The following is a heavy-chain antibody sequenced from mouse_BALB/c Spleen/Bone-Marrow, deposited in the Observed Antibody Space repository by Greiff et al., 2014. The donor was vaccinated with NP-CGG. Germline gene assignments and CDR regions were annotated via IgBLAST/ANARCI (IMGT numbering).Heavy chain of an antibody. V-gene: IGHV7-3*02. J-gene: IGHJ2*01. D-gene: IGHD6-1*01. CDR1: GFTFTNYF. Sequence: EVQLVESGGGLVQPGGSLRLSCTTSGFTFTNYFMTWVRQPPGKALEWLGFIRNKANGYTTEYNPSVKGRFTISRDNSQGIFYLQMNTLRAEDSAIYYCARDYNGYFDFGGQGTTLTVSS. CDR2: IRNKANGYTT. CDR3: ARDYNGYFDF.